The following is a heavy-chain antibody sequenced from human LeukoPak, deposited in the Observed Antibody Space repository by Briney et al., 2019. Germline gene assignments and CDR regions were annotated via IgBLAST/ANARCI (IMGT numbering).Heavy chain of an antibody. Sequence: GRSLRLSCAASGFTFDDSAMHWVRQVPGKGLEWVSGISWNSGIIDYADSVKGRFTISRDNAKDSLYLQMNNLRPDDTAFYYCAKAPPYYSDSSGYFQHWGQGTLVTVSS. V-gene: IGHV3-9*01. D-gene: IGHD3-22*01. J-gene: IGHJ1*01. CDR2: ISWNSGII. CDR3: AKAPPYYSDSSGYFQH. CDR1: GFTFDDSA.